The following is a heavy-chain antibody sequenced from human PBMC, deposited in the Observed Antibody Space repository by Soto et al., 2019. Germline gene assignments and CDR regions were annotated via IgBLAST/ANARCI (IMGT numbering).Heavy chain of an antibody. Sequence: VKVSCKASGGTFSSYAITWVRQAPGQGLAWMGGIIPIFGTANYAKKIQGRVTITADESTSTAYMELSSRRSEDTAVSYCARDIISRDFWSDYVWFDPWGQGPLVHVSP. CDR2: IIPIFGTA. J-gene: IGHJ5*02. V-gene: IGHV1-69*01. CDR3: ARDIISRDFWSDYVWFDP. D-gene: IGHD3-3*01. CDR1: GGTFSSYA.